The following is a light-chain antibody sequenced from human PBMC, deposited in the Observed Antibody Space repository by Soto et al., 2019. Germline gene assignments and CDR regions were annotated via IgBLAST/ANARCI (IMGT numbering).Light chain of an antibody. CDR1: QSALYSSHNKNY. Sequence: DIVMTQSPESLAVSLGERATINCKSSQSALYSSHNKNYLAGYQQKPGQPPKLLIYWASTRESGVPDRFSGSGSGTDFTLTISSLQAEDVAVYYCQQHCSTPITFGQGTRLEI. CDR3: QQHCSTPIT. CDR2: WAS. V-gene: IGKV4-1*01. J-gene: IGKJ5*01.